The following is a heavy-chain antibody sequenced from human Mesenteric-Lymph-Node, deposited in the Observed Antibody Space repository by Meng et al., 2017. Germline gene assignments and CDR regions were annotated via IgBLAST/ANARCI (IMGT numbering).Heavy chain of an antibody. J-gene: IGHJ4*02. D-gene: IGHD3-10*01. CDR2: INHSGST. CDR3: ARENKFGSGSYLY. V-gene: IGHV4-34*01. CDR1: GGSFSAYY. Sequence: SETLSLTCAVYGGSFSAYYWSWIRQPPGKGLERIGEINHSGSTNYNPSLKSRVTISVDTSKKQISLDLTSVTAADTAVYYCARENKFGSGSYLYWGQGTPVTVSS.